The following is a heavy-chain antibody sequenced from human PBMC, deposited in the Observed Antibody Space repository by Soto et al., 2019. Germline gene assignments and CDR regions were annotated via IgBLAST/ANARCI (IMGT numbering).Heavy chain of an antibody. CDR1: GGSISSYY. V-gene: IGHV4-59*01. D-gene: IGHD3-16*02. CDR3: ARDDRRGIDV. CDR2: SYYSGST. J-gene: IGHJ6*02. Sequence: QVQLQESGPGLVKPSETLSLTCTVSGGSISSYYWSWIRQPPGKGLEWIGYSYYSGSTNYNPSLRSRVTISVDTSKNQFSRKLSSVTSADTAVYYCARDDRRGIDVWGQGTTVTVSS.